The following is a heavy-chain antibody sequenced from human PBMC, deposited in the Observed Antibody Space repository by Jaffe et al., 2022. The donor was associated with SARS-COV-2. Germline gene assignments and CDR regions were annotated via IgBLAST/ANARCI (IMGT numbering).Heavy chain of an antibody. D-gene: IGHD3-3*01. CDR2: ISAYNGNT. CDR1: GYTFTSYG. CDR3: ARVAYITIFGVVPPGLRYGMDV. V-gene: IGHV1-18*01. J-gene: IGHJ6*02. Sequence: QVQLVQSGAEVKKPGASVKVSCKASGYTFTSYGISWVRQAPGQGLEWMGWISAYNGNTNYAQKLQGRVTMTTDTSTSTAYMELRSLRSDDTAVYYCARVAYITIFGVVPPGLRYGMDVWGQGTTVTVSS.